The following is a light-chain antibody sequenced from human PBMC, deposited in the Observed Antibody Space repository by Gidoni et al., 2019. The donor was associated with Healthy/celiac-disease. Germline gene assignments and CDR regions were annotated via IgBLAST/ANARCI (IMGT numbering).Light chain of an antibody. CDR3: QQRSNWPIT. J-gene: IGKJ5*01. CDR2: EAS. Sequence: EIVLTQSPATLSLSPGERATLSGRASQSVSSYLAWYQQKPGQAPRLLSYEASNRATGIPARFSGSGSGTDFTLTISSLEPEDFAVYYCQQRSNWPITFGQGTRLEIK. CDR1: QSVSSY. V-gene: IGKV3-11*01.